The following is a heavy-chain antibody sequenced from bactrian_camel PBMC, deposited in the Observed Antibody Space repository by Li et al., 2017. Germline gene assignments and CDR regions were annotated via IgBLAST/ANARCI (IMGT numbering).Heavy chain of an antibody. CDR2: MDNDGST. J-gene: IGHJ4*01. Sequence: VQLVESGGGSVQAGESLKLSCVVSGSTIDQLCLSWFREVSGEEREGVAAMDNDGSTTYADFVKGRFTISKDIAKNTLYLQMNSLEPEDTAMYYCAAGRTSTLSPVRYTYWGQGTQVTVS. D-gene: IGHD4*01. CDR3: AAGRTSTLSPVRYTY. V-gene: IGHV3S67*01. CDR1: GSTIDQLC.